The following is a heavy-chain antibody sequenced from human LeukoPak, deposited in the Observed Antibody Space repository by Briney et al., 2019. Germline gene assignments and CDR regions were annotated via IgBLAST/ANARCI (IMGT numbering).Heavy chain of an antibody. CDR1: GGFFSGYY. V-gene: IGHV4-34*01. J-gene: IGHJ4*02. D-gene: IGHD3-10*01. CDR2: INHSGST. Sequence: SETLPLTCAVYGGFFSGYYWSWIRQPPGKGLEWIGEINHSGSTNYNPSLKSRVTISVDTSKNQFSLKLSSVTAADTAVYYCARSFMVRGVIIDYWGQGTLVTVSS. CDR3: ARSFMVRGVIIDY.